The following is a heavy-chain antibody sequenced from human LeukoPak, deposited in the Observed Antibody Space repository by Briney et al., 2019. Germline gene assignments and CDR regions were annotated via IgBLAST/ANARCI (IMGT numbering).Heavy chain of an antibody. J-gene: IGHJ4*02. D-gene: IGHD6-13*01. V-gene: IGHV3-30*03. CDR3: AREDRSSWYRH. CDR2: ISYDGSNK. Sequence: GGSLRLSCAASGFTFSSYGMHWVRQAPGKGLEWVAVISYDGSNKYYADSVKGRFTISRDNSKNTLYLQMNSLRAEDTAVYYCAREDRSSWYRHWGQGTLVTVSS. CDR1: GFTFSSYG.